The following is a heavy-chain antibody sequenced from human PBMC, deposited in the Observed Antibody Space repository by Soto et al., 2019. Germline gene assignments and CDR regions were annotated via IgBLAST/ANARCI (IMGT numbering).Heavy chain of an antibody. CDR3: ARDLTLITMIVVPYYYYGMDV. V-gene: IGHV3-30-3*01. J-gene: IGHJ6*02. CDR1: GFTFSSYA. D-gene: IGHD3-22*01. Sequence: GGSLRLSCAASGFTFSSYAMHWVRQAPGKRLEWVAVISYDGSNKYYADSVKGRFTISRDNSKNTLYLQMNSLRAEDTAVYYCARDLTLITMIVVPYYYYGMDVWGQGTTVTVSS. CDR2: ISYDGSNK.